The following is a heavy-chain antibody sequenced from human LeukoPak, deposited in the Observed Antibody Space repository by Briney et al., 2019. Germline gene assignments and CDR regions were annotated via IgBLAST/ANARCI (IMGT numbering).Heavy chain of an antibody. CDR2: IYYSGRI. CDR1: GGSISSSSHY. CDR3: ARGLWVGDPRGAFDI. Sequence: SETLSLTCTVSGGSISSSSHYWGWIRQPPGKGLEWVGNIYYSGRIYQNPSLKRRVIISLDTAKNQVSLKLISVTAADTAVYYCARGLWVGDPRGAFDIWGRGTMVTVSS. V-gene: IGHV4-39*07. J-gene: IGHJ3*02. D-gene: IGHD3-10*01.